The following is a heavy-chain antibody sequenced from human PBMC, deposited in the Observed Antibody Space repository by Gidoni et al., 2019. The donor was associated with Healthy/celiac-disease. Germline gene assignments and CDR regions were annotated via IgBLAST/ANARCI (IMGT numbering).Heavy chain of an antibody. J-gene: IGHJ3*02. CDR3: ARGGYYYSYAFDI. Sequence: QVTLRESGPALVKPTQTLTLTCTCSGFPLSTGGMGVSWIRQPPGKAREWPAPMDWDDDKYYSTSLKTRLTISKDTSKNQVVLTMTNIDPVDTATYYCARGGYYYSYAFDIWGQGTMVTVSS. CDR2: MDWDDDK. CDR1: GFPLSTGGMG. D-gene: IGHD3-22*01. V-gene: IGHV2-70*01.